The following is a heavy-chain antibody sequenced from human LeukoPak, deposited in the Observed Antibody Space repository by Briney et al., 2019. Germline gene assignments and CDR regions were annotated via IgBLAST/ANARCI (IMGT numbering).Heavy chain of an antibody. J-gene: IGHJ4*02. CDR3: ARDRPQGSGWPTVFDY. V-gene: IGHV3-7*01. D-gene: IGHD6-19*01. Sequence: PGGSLRLSCAASGFTFSSNGMSWGRKAQGKGLEWVGNIKQDGSEKYYVDSVKGRFTISRDNAKNSLYLQMNSLRAEDTAVYYWARDRPQGSGWPTVFDYWGQGTLVTVSS. CDR2: IKQDGSEK. CDR1: GFTFSSNG.